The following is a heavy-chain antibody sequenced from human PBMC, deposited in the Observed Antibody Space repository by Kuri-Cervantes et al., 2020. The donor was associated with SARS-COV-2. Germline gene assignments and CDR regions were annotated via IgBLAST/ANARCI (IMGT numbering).Heavy chain of an antibody. CDR1: GFTFSNAW. V-gene: IGHV3-15*01. Sequence: GESLKISCAASGFTFSNAWMSWVRQAPGKGLEWVGRIKSKTDGGTTDYAAPVKGRFTISRDDSKNTLYLQMNSLRPEDTAVYYCARETPEYSSSWFDFWGQGSLVTVSS. D-gene: IGHD6-13*01. CDR2: IKSKTDGGTT. CDR3: ARETPEYSSSWFDF. J-gene: IGHJ4*02.